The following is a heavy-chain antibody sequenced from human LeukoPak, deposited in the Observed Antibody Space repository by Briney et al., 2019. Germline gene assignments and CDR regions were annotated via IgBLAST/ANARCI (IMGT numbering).Heavy chain of an antibody. Sequence: QTGGSLRLSCAASGFTFSRYSMSWVRQSPGKGLEWVSAIVVGGVNTFYADSVKGRFTISRDDSKSMLYLQVNSLRAEDTAVYYCAKDGYYEGRSWGYFDSWGQGILVTVSS. V-gene: IGHV3-23*01. CDR3: AKDGYYEGRSWGYFDS. D-gene: IGHD3-22*01. J-gene: IGHJ4*02. CDR2: IVVGGVNT. CDR1: GFTFSRYS.